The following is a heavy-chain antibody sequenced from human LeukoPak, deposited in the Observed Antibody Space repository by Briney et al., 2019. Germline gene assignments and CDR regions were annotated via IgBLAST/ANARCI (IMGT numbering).Heavy chain of an antibody. Sequence: GASVKVSCKASGGTFSSYAISWVRQAPGQGLEWMGGIIPIFGTANYAQKFQGRVTITTDESTSTAYMELRSLRSDDTAVYYCARGSLVRSSPIGDYWGQGTLVTVSS. D-gene: IGHD6-13*01. CDR3: ARGSLVRSSPIGDY. V-gene: IGHV1-69*05. J-gene: IGHJ4*02. CDR1: GGTFSSYA. CDR2: IIPIFGTA.